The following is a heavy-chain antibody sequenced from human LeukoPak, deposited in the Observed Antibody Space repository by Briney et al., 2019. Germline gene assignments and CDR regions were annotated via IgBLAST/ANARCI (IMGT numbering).Heavy chain of an antibody. D-gene: IGHD6-13*01. J-gene: IGHJ3*02. V-gene: IGHV3-21*04. Sequence: PGGSLRLSCAASGFTFSSYSMNWVRQAPGKGLEWVSCISSSSSYIYYADSVKGRFTISRDNAKNSLYLQMNSLRAEDTAVYYCAKDSSSWNRVMEVGAFDIWGQGTMVTVSS. CDR2: ISSSSSYI. CDR3: AKDSSSWNRVMEVGAFDI. CDR1: GFTFSSYS.